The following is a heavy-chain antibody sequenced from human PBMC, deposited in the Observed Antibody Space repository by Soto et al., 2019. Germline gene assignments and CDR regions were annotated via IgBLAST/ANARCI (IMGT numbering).Heavy chain of an antibody. V-gene: IGHV1-2*02. Sequence: ASGEGSCKASGYTFTGYYVHWVRQAPGQGLEWMGWINPNSGGTKSAQKFQGRVTMTRDTSINTAYMELSRLRSDDTAVYYCARRKGDYYDSSGYHYYFDYWGQGTLVTVSS. CDR1: GYTFTGYY. J-gene: IGHJ4*02. D-gene: IGHD3-22*01. CDR3: ARRKGDYYDSSGYHYYFDY. CDR2: INPNSGGT.